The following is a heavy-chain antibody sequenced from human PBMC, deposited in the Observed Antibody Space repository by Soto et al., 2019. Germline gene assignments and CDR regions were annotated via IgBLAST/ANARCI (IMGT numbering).Heavy chain of an antibody. J-gene: IGHJ5*02. D-gene: IGHD4-17*01. V-gene: IGHV4-39*01. Sequence: SETLSLTCTVSGASISDNTYYWGWFRQPPGKGLEWVGSISTSGSTYSNPSLNSRVTISVDTSKNQFSLKLTSVTAADTAVFYCARLDGDSENWFDHCGQGTLVTV. CDR2: ISTSGST. CDR3: ARLDGDSENWFDH. CDR1: GASISDNTYY.